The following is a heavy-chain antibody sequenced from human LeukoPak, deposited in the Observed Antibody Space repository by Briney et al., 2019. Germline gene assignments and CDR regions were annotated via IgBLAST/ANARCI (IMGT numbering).Heavy chain of an antibody. J-gene: IGHJ4*02. CDR1: GGSISSSGYY. CDR3: ARFRTLTTHFDY. Sequence: SDTLSLTCTVSGGSISSSGYYWGWIRQPPGKRLEWIGTIYYSGSTYYNPSLKSRVTISVDTSKNQFSLKLSSVTAADTAVYYCARFRTLTTHFDYWGQGTLVTVSS. V-gene: IGHV4-39*01. CDR2: IYYSGST. D-gene: IGHD4-11*01.